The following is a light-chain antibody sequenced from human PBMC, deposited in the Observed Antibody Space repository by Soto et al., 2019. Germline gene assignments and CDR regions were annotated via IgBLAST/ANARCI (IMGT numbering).Light chain of an antibody. Sequence: QSVLTQPPSASGTLGQRVTISCSGSSSNVGSHTVNWYQQVPGTAPKLLIYDNNRRPSGVPDRFSGSKTATSASLAISGLQSDDEADYYCAAWDDSLNGVFGGGTKLTVL. CDR1: SSNVGSHT. V-gene: IGLV1-44*01. CDR3: AAWDDSLNGV. CDR2: DNN. J-gene: IGLJ2*01.